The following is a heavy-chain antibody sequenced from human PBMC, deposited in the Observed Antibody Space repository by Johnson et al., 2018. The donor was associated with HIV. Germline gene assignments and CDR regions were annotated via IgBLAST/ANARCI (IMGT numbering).Heavy chain of an antibody. CDR1: GFTFSIYG. CDR3: TTACFRTSGSHRSLCAFDM. Sequence: VQLVESGGGVVQPGGSLRLSCAASGFTFSIYGIHWVRQAPGKGLEWVSAISGSGGSTYYADSVKGRFTISRDNSKNTLDLQMNSLKTEDTGFYYCTTACFRTSGSHRSLCAFDMWGQGTRVTVSS. V-gene: IGHV3-23*04. CDR2: ISGSGGST. J-gene: IGHJ3*02. D-gene: IGHD1-26*01.